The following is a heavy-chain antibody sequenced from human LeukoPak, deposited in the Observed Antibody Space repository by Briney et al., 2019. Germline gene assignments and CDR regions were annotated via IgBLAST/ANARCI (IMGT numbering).Heavy chain of an antibody. CDR1: GFTFSSYA. V-gene: IGHV3-30*04. J-gene: IGHJ4*02. Sequence: GGSLRLSCAASGFTFSSYAMHWVRQAPGKGLEWVAVISYDGSNKYYADSVKGRFTISRDNSKNTLYLQMNSLRAEDTAVYYCARDKIVGATHFDYWGQGTLVTVSS. D-gene: IGHD1-26*01. CDR3: ARDKIVGATHFDY. CDR2: ISYDGSNK.